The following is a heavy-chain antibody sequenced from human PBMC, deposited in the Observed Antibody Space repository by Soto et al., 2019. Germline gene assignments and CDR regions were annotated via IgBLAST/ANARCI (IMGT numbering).Heavy chain of an antibody. Sequence: ASVKVSCKASGYSFTNYGIHWVRQAPGQGLQWMGWINAYNGNTKYSQKFQGRVTITRDTSASTAYMELSSLRSEDTAVYYCARDKVRSWYVASYFDYWGQGTLVTVSS. CDR3: ARDKVRSWYVASYFDY. D-gene: IGHD6-13*01. CDR2: INAYNGNT. V-gene: IGHV1-3*01. CDR1: GYSFTNYG. J-gene: IGHJ4*02.